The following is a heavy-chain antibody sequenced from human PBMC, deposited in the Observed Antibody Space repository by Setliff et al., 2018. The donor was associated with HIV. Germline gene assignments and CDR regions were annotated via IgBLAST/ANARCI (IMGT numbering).Heavy chain of an antibody. CDR3: ARLRYSVFDY. J-gene: IGHJ4*01. CDR2: IYNSAST. CDR1: GDSISTDY. D-gene: IGHD3-9*01. Sequence: PSETLSLTCTVSGDSISTDYWTWIRQPPGKGLEWIGYIYNSASTSYNPSLKSRVTMSADTSKNQFFLRLESVTAADTAVYYCARLRYSVFDYWGHGTLVTVSS. V-gene: IGHV4-4*09.